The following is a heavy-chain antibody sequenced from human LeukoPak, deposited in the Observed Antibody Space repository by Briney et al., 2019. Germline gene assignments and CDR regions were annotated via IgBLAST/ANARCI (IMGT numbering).Heavy chain of an antibody. D-gene: IGHD5-18*01. V-gene: IGHV1-46*01. CDR1: GYTFTSYY. CDR2: INPSGGST. CDR3: ARDSSAMVAIDY. Sequence: ASVKVSCKASGYTFTSYYMHWVRQAPGQGLEWMGIINPSGGSTSYAQKFQGRVTMTRDTSTSTVYMELSSLRSEDTAVYYRARDSSAMVAIDYWGQGTLVTVSS. J-gene: IGHJ4*02.